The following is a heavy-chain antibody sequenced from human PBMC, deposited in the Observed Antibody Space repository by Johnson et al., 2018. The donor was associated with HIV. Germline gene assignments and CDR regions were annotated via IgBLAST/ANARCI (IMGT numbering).Heavy chain of an antibody. CDR3: AREEPRDNDAFDI. CDR2: ISYDGSNK. V-gene: IGHV3-30*03. CDR1: GFSFSSYG. Sequence: QVQLVETGGGVVQPGRSLRLSCAASGFSFSSYGMHWVRQAPGKGLEWVAVISYDGSNKYYADSVKGRFTISRDNSKNMLYLQMNSLRAEDTAVDYCAREEPRDNDAFDIWGQGTRVTVSS. J-gene: IGHJ3*02. D-gene: IGHD1-1*01.